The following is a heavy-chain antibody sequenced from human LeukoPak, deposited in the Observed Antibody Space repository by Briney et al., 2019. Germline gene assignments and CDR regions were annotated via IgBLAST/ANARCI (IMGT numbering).Heavy chain of an antibody. V-gene: IGHV3-49*04. D-gene: IGHD6-6*01. CDR2: IRRKTFGGAT. CDR1: GFTFSSYA. J-gene: IGHJ6*03. CDR3: TRGVEQVVSVYYCYDYMDV. Sequence: GGSLRLSCTASGFTFSSYAMTWVRQAPGKGLEWVGFIRRKTFGGATGYAASVLGRYSISRDDSKDIAYLQLNSLKSEDTAVYYCTRGVEQVVSVYYCYDYMDVWGEGTTGTVSS.